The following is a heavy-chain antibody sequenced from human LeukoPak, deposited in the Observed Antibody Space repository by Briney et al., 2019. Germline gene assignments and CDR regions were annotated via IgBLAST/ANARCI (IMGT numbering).Heavy chain of an antibody. V-gene: IGHV3-23*01. Sequence: PGGSLRLSCAASGFTFRSYWMSWVRQAPGKGLEWVSAISGSGGSTYYADSVKGRFTISRDNSKNTLYLQMNSLRAEDTAVYYCAKAGSSGWYGGLYFDYWGQGTLVTVSS. CDR3: AKAGSSGWYGGLYFDY. CDR1: GFTFRSYW. D-gene: IGHD6-19*01. CDR2: ISGSGGST. J-gene: IGHJ4*02.